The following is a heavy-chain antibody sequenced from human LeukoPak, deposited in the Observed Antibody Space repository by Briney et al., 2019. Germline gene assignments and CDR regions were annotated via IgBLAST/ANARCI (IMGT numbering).Heavy chain of an antibody. CDR2: IYYSGST. D-gene: IGHD3-22*01. V-gene: IGHV4-39*07. Sequence: SETLSLTCTVSGGSISSSSYYWGWIRQPPGKGLEWIGSIYYSGSTYYNPSLKSRVTISVDTPKNQFSLKLSSVTAADTAVYYCARDRLSDYDSSGYPPFDYWGQGTLVTVSS. J-gene: IGHJ4*02. CDR3: ARDRLSDYDSSGYPPFDY. CDR1: GGSISSSSYY.